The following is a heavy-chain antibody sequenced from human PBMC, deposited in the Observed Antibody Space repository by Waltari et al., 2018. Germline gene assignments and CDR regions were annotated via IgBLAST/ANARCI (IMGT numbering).Heavy chain of an antibody. D-gene: IGHD6-6*01. CDR1: GFTFSSYA. CDR2: LSDVGSNT. CDR3: AKNGAAHSYFYMDV. J-gene: IGHJ6*03. V-gene: IGHV3-23*04. Sequence: EVQLVESGGGLVQPGGSLRLSCAASGFTFSSYAMSWVRQAPGKGLEWVSALSDVGSNTCFADAVNGRFTISRDNSKDTLYLQVNSLRAEDTAVYYCAKNGAAHSYFYMDVWGKGTTVTVSS.